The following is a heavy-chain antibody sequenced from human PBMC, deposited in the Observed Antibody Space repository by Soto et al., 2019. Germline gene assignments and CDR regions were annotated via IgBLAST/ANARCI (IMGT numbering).Heavy chain of an antibody. D-gene: IGHD4-4*01. CDR2: MWYDGSNK. J-gene: IGHJ4*02. Sequence: PGGSLRLSCAASGFTFSSYGMHWVRQAPGKGLEGVAVMWYDGSNKYSADSVKGRFTISRDNSKNSWHLQTNTLRAEGTTVYDCARDADCSNYCSDYWGQGTLVTVSS. V-gene: IGHV3-33*01. CDR1: GFTFSSYG. CDR3: ARDADCSNYCSDY.